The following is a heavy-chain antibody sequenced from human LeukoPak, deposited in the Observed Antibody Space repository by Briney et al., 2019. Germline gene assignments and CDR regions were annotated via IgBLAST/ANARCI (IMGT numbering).Heavy chain of an antibody. CDR2: IYYSGST. V-gene: IGHV4-59*01. D-gene: IGHD3-3*02. CDR1: GGSISGYY. Sequence: PSETLSLTCTVSGGSISGYYWSWIRQPPGKGLEWIGYIYYSGSTHYNPSLKSRVTISVDTSRNQLSLRLTSVTAADTAVYYCARARQGSIYYFDFWGQGTLVTVSS. J-gene: IGHJ4*02. CDR3: ARARQGSIYYFDF.